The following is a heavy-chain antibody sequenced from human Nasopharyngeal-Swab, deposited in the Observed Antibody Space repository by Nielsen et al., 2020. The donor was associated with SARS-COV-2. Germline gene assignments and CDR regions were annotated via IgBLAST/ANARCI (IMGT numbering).Heavy chain of an antibody. CDR2: IYYGGGT. CDR3: ATLSSSWYEYYCDY. CDR1: GGSISSSTYY. J-gene: IGHJ4*02. D-gene: IGHD6-13*01. Sequence: GSLRLSCTVSGGSISSSTYYWAWIRQPPGKGLEWIGSIYYGGGTYYNPSLKSRVTISVDTSKNQFSLKLSSVTAADTAVYYCATLSSSWYEYYCDYWGQGTLVTVSS. V-gene: IGHV4-39*01.